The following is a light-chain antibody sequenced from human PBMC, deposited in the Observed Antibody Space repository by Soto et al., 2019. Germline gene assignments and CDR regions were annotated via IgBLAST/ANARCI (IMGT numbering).Light chain of an antibody. J-gene: IGLJ6*01. Sequence: QSALTQPASVSGSPGQSITISCTGTSSDVGGYNYVSWYQQHPGKAPKLMIYEVSNRPSGVSNRFSGSKSGNTASLTISGLQAEAEADYYCSSYTTSSNRVFGNGTKVTVX. V-gene: IGLV2-14*01. CDR2: EVS. CDR3: SSYTTSSNRV. CDR1: SSDVGGYNY.